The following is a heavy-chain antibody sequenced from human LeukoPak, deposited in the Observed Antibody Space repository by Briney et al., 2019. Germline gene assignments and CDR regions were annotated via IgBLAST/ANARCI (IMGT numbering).Heavy chain of an antibody. CDR3: ARVLSGWFGELSTYMDV. CDR1: GGSIRSSGYY. J-gene: IGHJ6*03. V-gene: IGHV4-39*07. Sequence: SETLSLTCTVSGGSIRSSGYYWGWIRQPPGKGLEWIGSASYTGSTYYNPSLKSRVTISVDTSKNQFSLKLSSVTAADTAVYYCARVLSGWFGELSTYMDVWGKGTTVTVSS. CDR2: ASYTGST. D-gene: IGHD3-10*01.